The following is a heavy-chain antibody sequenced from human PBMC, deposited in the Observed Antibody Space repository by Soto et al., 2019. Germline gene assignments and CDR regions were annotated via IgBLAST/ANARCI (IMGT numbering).Heavy chain of an antibody. D-gene: IGHD3-3*01. V-gene: IGHV3-33*01. CDR2: IWYDGSNK. CDR1: GFTFSSYG. J-gene: IGHJ3*02. Sequence: GGSLRLSCAASGFTFSSYGMHWVRQAPGKGLEWVAVIWYDGSNKYYADSVKGRFTISRDNSKNTLYLQMNSLRAEDTAVYYCARENRSDYDFWSGYYWPDAFDIWGQGTMVTVSS. CDR3: ARENRSDYDFWSGYYWPDAFDI.